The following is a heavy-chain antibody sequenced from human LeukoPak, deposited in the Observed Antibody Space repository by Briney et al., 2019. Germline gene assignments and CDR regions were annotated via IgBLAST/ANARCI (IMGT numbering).Heavy chain of an antibody. CDR1: GSTLTELS. D-gene: IGHD6-19*01. V-gene: IGHV1-24*01. CDR2: FDPEDGET. Sequence: ASVKVSCKVSGSTLTELSMHWVRQAPGKGLEWMGGFDPEDGETIYAQKFQGRVTMTEDTSTDTAYMELSSLRSEDTAVYYCATRSEAVADPNDAFDIWGQGTMVTVSS. CDR3: ATRSEAVADPNDAFDI. J-gene: IGHJ3*02.